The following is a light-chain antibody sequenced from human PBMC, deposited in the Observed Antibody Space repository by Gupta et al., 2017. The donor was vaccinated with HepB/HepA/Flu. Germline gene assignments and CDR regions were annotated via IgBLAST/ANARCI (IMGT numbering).Light chain of an antibody. CDR2: GIS. Sequence: DIQMTQSPSSLSASVGDRVTITCRASQSIRKYLNWYQRKPGQAPKSLIYGISNLHSGVPSRCSGGGSRTDFTLSISNLQPEDSATYYCQQTDTKPYTFGQGTKLEIK. J-gene: IGKJ2*01. CDR1: QSIRKY. V-gene: IGKV1-39*01. CDR3: QQTDTKPYT.